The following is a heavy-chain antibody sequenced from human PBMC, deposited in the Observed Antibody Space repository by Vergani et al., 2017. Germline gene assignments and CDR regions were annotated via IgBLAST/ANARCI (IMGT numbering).Heavy chain of an antibody. V-gene: IGHV3-33*08. D-gene: IGHD6-13*01. J-gene: IGHJ4*02. Sequence: QVQLVESGGGVVQPGRSLRLSCAASGFTFSSYAMHWVRQAPGKGLEWVAVIWYDGSNKYYADSVKGRFTISRDNSKNTLYLQMNSLRAEDTAVYYCARESPAYSSSWYFVDYWGQGTLVTVSS. CDR2: IWYDGSNK. CDR1: GFTFSSYA. CDR3: ARESPAYSSSWYFVDY.